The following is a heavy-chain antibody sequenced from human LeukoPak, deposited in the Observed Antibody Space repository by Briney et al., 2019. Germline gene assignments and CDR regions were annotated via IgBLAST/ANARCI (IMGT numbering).Heavy chain of an antibody. V-gene: IGHV5-51*01. J-gene: IGHJ6*02. CDR1: GYSFTSYW. D-gene: IGHD5-18*01. CDR2: IYPGDSDT. Sequence: GESLKISCKGSGYSFTSYWIGWVRQMPGKGLEWMGIIYPGDSDTRYSPSFQGQVTISADKSISTAYLQWSSLKASDTAMYYCARLSRGYSYDYYYYGMDVWGQGTTVTVSS. CDR3: ARLSRGYSYDYYYYGMDV.